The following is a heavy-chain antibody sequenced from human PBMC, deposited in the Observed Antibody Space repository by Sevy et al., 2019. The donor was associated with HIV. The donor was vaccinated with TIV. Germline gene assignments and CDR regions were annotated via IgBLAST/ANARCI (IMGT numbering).Heavy chain of an antibody. CDR3: ARDGYAWRNSYSDY. Sequence: GGSLRLSCAASGFTFDDYGMHWARQAPGKGLEWVSSINWNSVNIAYADSVKGRFTISRDNTKNSLYLQMNSLRAEDTAFYYCARDGYAWRNSYSDYWGQGTLVTVSS. D-gene: IGHD3-16*01. V-gene: IGHV3-9*01. J-gene: IGHJ4*02. CDR2: INWNSVNI. CDR1: GFTFDDYG.